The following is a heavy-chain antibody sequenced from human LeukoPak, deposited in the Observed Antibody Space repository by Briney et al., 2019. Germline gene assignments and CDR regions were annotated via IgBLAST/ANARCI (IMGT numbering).Heavy chain of an antibody. CDR3: ASLAGSGKYYYYMDV. Sequence: PSETLSLTCTVSGGSISSSSHYWGWIRRPPGKGLEWIGSIYYTGSGSTYYNPSLKSRVTVSVDTSKNQFSLKMSSVTAADTAVYYCASLAGSGKYYYYMDVWGKGTTVTVSS. J-gene: IGHJ6*03. V-gene: IGHV4-39*01. CDR1: GGSISSSSHY. CDR2: IYYTGSGST. D-gene: IGHD3-10*01.